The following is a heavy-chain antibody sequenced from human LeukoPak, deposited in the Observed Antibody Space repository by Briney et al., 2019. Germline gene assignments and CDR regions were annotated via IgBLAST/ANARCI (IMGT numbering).Heavy chain of an antibody. J-gene: IGHJ6*03. CDR1: GYTFTSYD. CDR3: AAVDTAMARNYYYYMDV. D-gene: IGHD5-18*01. V-gene: IGHV1-8*01. CDR2: MNPNSGNT. Sequence: ASVKVSCKASGYTFTSYDINWVRQATGQGLEWMGWMNPNSGNTGYAQKFQGRVTITTDESTSTAYMELSSLRSEDTAVYYCAAVDTAMARNYYYYMDVWGKGTTVTVSS.